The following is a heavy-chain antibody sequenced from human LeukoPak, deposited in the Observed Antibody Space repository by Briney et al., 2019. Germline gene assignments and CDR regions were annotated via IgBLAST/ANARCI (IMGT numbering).Heavy chain of an antibody. J-gene: IGHJ4*02. CDR1: GGSISSYY. Sequence: SETLSLTRTVSGGSISSYYWSWIRQPPGKGPEWIGYIYYSGSTNYNPSLKSRVTISVDTSKNQFSLKLSSVTAADTAVYYCARQGYSAYEVLDYWGQGPLVTVTA. V-gene: IGHV4-59*08. CDR3: ARQGYSAYEVLDY. CDR2: IYYSGST. D-gene: IGHD5-12*01.